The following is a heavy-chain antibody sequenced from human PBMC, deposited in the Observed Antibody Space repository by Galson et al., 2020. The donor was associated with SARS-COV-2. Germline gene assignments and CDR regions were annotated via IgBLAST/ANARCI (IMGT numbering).Heavy chain of an antibody. D-gene: IGHD3-22*01. CDR3: ARAAALPYYDSSGYDEWFDP. Sequence: GESLKISCAASGFTFDDYGMSWVRQAPGKGLEWVSGINWNGGSTGYADSVKGRFTISRDNAKNSLYLQMNSLRAEDTALYHCARAAALPYYDSSGYDEWFDPWGQGTLVTVSS. CDR2: INWNGGST. J-gene: IGHJ5*02. V-gene: IGHV3-20*01. CDR1: GFTFDDYG.